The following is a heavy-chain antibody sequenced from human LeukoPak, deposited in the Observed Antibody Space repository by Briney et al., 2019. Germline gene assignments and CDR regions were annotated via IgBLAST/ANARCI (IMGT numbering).Heavy chain of an antibody. Sequence: GGSLRLSCAASGFTFSSYSMNWVRQAPGKGLEWVSSISSSSSYIYYADSVKGRFTISRDNAKNSLYLQMDSLRAEDTAVYYCARSGAGGGAFDIWGQGTMVTVSS. CDR2: ISSSSSYI. D-gene: IGHD3-10*01. V-gene: IGHV3-21*01. J-gene: IGHJ3*02. CDR3: ARSGAGGGAFDI. CDR1: GFTFSSYS.